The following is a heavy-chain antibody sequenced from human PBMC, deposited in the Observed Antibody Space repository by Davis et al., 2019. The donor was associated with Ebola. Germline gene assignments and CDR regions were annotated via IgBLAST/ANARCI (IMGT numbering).Heavy chain of an antibody. Sequence: GGSLRLSCAASGFTFSGSAMHWVRQASGKGLEWVGRIRSKANSYATACAASVKGRFTISRDDSKNTAYLQMNSLKAEDTAVYYCTRHEFSESYWGQGTLVTASS. D-gene: IGHD3-16*02. CDR1: GFTFSGSA. CDR2: IRSKANSYAT. CDR3: TRHEFSESY. V-gene: IGHV3-73*01. J-gene: IGHJ4*02.